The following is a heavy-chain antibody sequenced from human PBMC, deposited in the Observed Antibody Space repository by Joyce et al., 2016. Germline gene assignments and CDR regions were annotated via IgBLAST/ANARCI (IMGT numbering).Heavy chain of an antibody. CDR2: ITPHPGNP. CDR1: GYTFTNYA. V-gene: IGHV7-4-1*02. J-gene: IGHJ4*02. Sequence: QVQLVQSGSGLKKPGASVTVSCKASGYTFTNYAMTWVRQAPGQGPEGMGWITPHPGNPTYARGFTGRFVFSLDTSVSTAYLQISSLKADDTAFYYCARAKTGSRAFDYWGQGTLVTVSS. CDR3: ARAKTGSRAFDY.